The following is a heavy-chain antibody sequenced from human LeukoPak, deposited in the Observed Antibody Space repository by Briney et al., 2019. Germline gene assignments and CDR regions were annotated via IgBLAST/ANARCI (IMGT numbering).Heavy chain of an antibody. CDR1: GFTFSSYW. CDR3: ARVQFWSGSYFDY. V-gene: IGHV3-74*01. Sequence: GGPLRLSCAASGFTFSSYWMHWVRQAPGKGLVWVSRINSDGGSTSYADSVKGRFTISRDNVKNTLYLQMNSLRAEDTAVYYCARVQFWSGSYFDYWGQGTLVTVSS. CDR2: INSDGGST. J-gene: IGHJ4*02. D-gene: IGHD3-3*02.